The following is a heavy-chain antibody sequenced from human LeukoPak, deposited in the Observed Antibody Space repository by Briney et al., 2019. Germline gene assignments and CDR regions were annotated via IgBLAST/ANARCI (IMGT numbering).Heavy chain of an antibody. Sequence: GGSLRLSCAASGFTFSDYHMSWIRQAPGKGLEWISYISSSGSTIYYADSVKGRFTISRDNAKNSLYLQMNSLRAEDTAVYYCAREGYSSGWALLYYFDYWGQGTLVTVSS. CDR1: GFTFSDYH. CDR3: AREGYSSGWALLYYFDY. J-gene: IGHJ4*02. CDR2: ISSSGSTI. D-gene: IGHD6-19*01. V-gene: IGHV3-11*01.